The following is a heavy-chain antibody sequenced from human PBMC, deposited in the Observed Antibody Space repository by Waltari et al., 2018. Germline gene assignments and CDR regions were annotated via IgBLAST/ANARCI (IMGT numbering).Heavy chain of an antibody. CDR2: NYPWYCVT. V-gene: IGHV5-51*01. CDR3: ARPHGGKYSSGGKWFDP. Sequence: EVQLVQSGAEVKKPGESLKISCKGSGYSFNSYWIGWVRQMPGKGLAWMGLNYPWYCVTRYSPSIQGEVTSSADKSISTAYVQWSSLKASYTAMYYCARPHGGKYSSGGKWFDPWGQGTLVTVSS. J-gene: IGHJ5*02. D-gene: IGHD6-25*01. CDR1: GYSFNSYW.